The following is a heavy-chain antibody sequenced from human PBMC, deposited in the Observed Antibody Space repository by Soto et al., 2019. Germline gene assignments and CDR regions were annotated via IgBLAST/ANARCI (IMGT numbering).Heavy chain of an antibody. V-gene: IGHV1-2*04. J-gene: IGHJ4*02. CDR3: ASGGSSLGY. CDR2: ISTNSGGT. D-gene: IGHD6-6*01. Sequence: ASVKVSCKASGYTFISYGIAWVRQAPGQGLEWMGWISTNSGGTNYAQKFQGWVTMTRDTSISTAYMELSRLRSDDTAVYYCASGGSSLGYWGQGTLVTVSS. CDR1: GYTFISYG.